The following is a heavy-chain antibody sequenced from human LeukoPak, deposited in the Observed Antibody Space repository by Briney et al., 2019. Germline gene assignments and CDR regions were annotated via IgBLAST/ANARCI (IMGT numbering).Heavy chain of an antibody. CDR2: ISGSGGST. V-gene: IGHV3-23*01. CDR3: ARFPDLEWLYPQGFDY. D-gene: IGHD3-3*01. J-gene: IGHJ4*02. Sequence: GGSLRLSCAASGFTFSSYAMSWVRQAPGKGLEWVSAISGSGGSTYYADSVKGRFTISRDNSKNTLYLQMNSLRAEDTAVYYCARFPDLEWLYPQGFDYWGQGTLVTVSS. CDR1: GFTFSSYA.